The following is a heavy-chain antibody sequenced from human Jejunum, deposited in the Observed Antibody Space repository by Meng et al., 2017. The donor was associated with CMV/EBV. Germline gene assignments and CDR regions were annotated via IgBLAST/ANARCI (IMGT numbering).Heavy chain of an antibody. CDR3: ARLYCSSIDCYLRYSDL. J-gene: IGHJ2*01. D-gene: IGHD2-2*01. CDR1: SISYY. CDR2: IYYSGTT. Sequence: SISYYWGWIRQPPGKGLEWIGSIYYSGTTHYNLSLKSRATTSVDTSKNQFSLKLTSVTAADTAVYYCARLYCSSIDCYLRYSDLWGRGTRVTVSS. V-gene: IGHV4-39*01.